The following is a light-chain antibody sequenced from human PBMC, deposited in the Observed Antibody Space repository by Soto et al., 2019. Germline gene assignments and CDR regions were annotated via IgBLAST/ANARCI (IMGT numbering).Light chain of an antibody. CDR2: DAS. CDR1: QSVSSY. J-gene: IGKJ1*01. V-gene: IGKV3-20*01. Sequence: EIVLTQSPATLSLSPGERVTLSCRASQSVSSYVSWYQQKPGQAPRLLIYDASSRATGIADRFRGSGSGRDFTLTISRLEPEDFAVYYCHQYGSSVWTFGQGTKVDIK. CDR3: HQYGSSVWT.